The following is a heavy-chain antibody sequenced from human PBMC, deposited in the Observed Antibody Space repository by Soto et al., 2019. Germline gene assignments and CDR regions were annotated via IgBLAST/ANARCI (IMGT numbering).Heavy chain of an antibody. CDR2: INAGNGNT. J-gene: IGHJ6*02. CDR1: GYTFTSYA. D-gene: IGHD3-10*01. CDR3: ARDPGLSYGMDV. V-gene: IGHV1-3*01. Sequence: ASVKVSCKASGYTFTSYAMHWVRQAPGQRLEWMGWINAGNGNTKYSQKFQGRVTITRDTSASTAYMELSSLRSEDTAVYYGARDPGLSYGMDVWGQGTTVTVSS.